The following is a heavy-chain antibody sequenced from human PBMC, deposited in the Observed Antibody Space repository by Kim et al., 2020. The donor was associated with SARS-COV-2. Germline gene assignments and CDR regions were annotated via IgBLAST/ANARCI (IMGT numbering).Heavy chain of an antibody. V-gene: IGHV3-74*01. D-gene: IGHD2-21*01. CDR3: ARDRPVVYYYGMDV. J-gene: IGHJ6*02. Sequence: ADSVKGRFTTSRDNAKNTLYLQMNSLRAEDTAVYYCARDRPVVYYYGMDVWGQGTTVTVSS.